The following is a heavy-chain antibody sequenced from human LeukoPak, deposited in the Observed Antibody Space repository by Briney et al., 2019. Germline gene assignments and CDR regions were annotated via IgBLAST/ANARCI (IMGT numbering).Heavy chain of an antibody. D-gene: IGHD5-18*01. J-gene: IGHJ4*02. CDR1: GFTVSSNY. Sequence: PGGSLRLSCAASGFTVSSNYMSWVRQAPGKGLEWVSVIYSGGSTYYADSVKGRFTISRDNSKNTLYLQMNSLRAEDTAVYYCARDRLFFSYGYYFDYWGQGTLVTVSS. CDR2: IYSGGST. CDR3: ARDRLFFSYGYYFDY. V-gene: IGHV3-53*05.